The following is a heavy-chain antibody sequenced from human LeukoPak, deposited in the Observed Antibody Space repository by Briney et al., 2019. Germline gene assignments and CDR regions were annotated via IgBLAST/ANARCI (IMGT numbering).Heavy chain of an antibody. CDR1: GGRCRCYS. D-gene: IGHD4-11*01. V-gene: IGHV3-48*02. CDR2: ISTGSCTI. CDR3: ARSNPGDY. Sequence: GGPMRRCCASSGGRCRCYSKTWMRQAPRKLLEWVSYISTGSCTIYHADSVKGRFTVSRDNAKNSLYLQMNSLRDEDTAVYYCARSNPGDYWGQGTLVTVSS. J-gene: IGHJ4*02.